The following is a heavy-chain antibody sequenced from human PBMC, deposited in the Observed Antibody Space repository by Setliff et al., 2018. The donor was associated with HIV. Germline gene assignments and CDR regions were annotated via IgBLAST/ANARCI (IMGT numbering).Heavy chain of an antibody. CDR1: GGSSSGYS. J-gene: IGHJ4*02. CDR3: ARGVRDNSGWSSYYFDY. V-gene: IGHV4-34*01. D-gene: IGHD6-19*01. CDR2: VTHSGRT. Sequence: SETLSLTCAVYGGSSSGYSWSWIRRPPGKGLEWIGEVTHSGRTNYNPSLESRVTTSVDTSKKQFSLRLTSVTAADTAVYYCARGVRDNSGWSSYYFDYWGQGTLVTVSS.